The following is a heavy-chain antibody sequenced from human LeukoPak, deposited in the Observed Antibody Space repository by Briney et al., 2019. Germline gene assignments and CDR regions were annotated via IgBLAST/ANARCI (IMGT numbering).Heavy chain of an antibody. CDR3: ARVGGEWLLYDY. Sequence: KSSQTLSLTCTVSGGSISSGSYYWSWIRQPAGKGLEWIGRIYTSGSTNYNPSLKSRVTISVDTSKNQFSLKLSSVTAADTAVYYCARVGGEWLLYDYWGQGTLVTVSS. CDR1: GGSISSGSYY. V-gene: IGHV4-61*02. J-gene: IGHJ4*02. CDR2: IYTSGST. D-gene: IGHD3-3*01.